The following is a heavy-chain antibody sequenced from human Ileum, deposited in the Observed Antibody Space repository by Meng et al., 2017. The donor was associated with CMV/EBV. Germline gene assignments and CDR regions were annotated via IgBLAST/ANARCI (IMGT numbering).Heavy chain of an antibody. Sequence: GESLKISCTASGFTFNTYALNWVRQAPGKGLEWVSGIRVDGETFYAGSVKGRFTISRDDSKNTLYLQMNSLRGEDTALYYCAIATDFDSWGQGTLVTVSS. CDR2: IRVDGET. V-gene: IGHV3-23*01. CDR1: GFTFNTYA. CDR3: AIATDFDS. J-gene: IGHJ4*02. D-gene: IGHD4-11*01.